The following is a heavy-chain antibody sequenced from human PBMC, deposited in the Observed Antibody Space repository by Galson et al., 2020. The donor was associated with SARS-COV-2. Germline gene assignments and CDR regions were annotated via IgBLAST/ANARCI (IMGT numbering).Heavy chain of an antibody. J-gene: IGHJ4*02. CDR3: ARQPVVGDRGHYFDY. Sequence: GESLKISCKASGDSFTSQWIAWVRQMPGKGLEWMGVIYPGDSETIYSPSFQGQVTISADNSISTAYLQWSSLKASDTAMYYCARQPVVGDRGHYFDYWCQGTLVTVSS. D-gene: IGHD1-26*01. V-gene: IGHV5-51*01. CDR1: GDSFTSQW. CDR2: IYPGDSET.